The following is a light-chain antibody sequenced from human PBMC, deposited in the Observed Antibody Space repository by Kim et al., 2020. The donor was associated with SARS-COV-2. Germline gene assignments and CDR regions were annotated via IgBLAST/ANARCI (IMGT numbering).Light chain of an antibody. CDR1: LSVSSY. CDR3: QQRASWPLT. V-gene: IGKV3-11*01. CDR2: DAS. J-gene: IGKJ4*01. Sequence: LSPVDRASLSCRASLSVSSYLAWYQQEPGQAPRLLIYDASTGATGIPARFSGSGSGTDFTLTISSLELEDFAVYYCQQRASWPLTFGGGTKVDIK.